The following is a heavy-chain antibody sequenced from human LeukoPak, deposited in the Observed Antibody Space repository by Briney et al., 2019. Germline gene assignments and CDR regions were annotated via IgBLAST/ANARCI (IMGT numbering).Heavy chain of an antibody. D-gene: IGHD5-18*01. CDR3: ARGGILLGIDY. J-gene: IGHJ4*02. Sequence: SETLSLTCAVDGGSFSGYYWNWIRQPPGKGLEWIGYVYSSGNTNYNPSLKSRVIISVDTSKNQFSLKLSSVTAADTAVYYCARGGILLGIDYWGQGTLVTVSS. CDR1: GGSFSGYY. CDR2: VYSSGNT. V-gene: IGHV4-59*01.